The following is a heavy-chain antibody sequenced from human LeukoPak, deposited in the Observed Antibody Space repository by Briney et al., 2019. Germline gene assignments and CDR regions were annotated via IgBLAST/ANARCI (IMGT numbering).Heavy chain of an antibody. CDR3: ARPYYYDSSGYYYNY. J-gene: IGHJ4*02. Sequence: GASVKVSCKASGYTFTGYYMHWVRQAPGQGLEWMGWINPNSGGTNYAQKFQGRVTMTRDTSISTAYMELSRLRPDDTAVYYCARPYYYDSSGYYYNYWGQGTLVTVSS. D-gene: IGHD3-22*01. CDR1: GYTFTGYY. V-gene: IGHV1-2*02. CDR2: INPNSGGT.